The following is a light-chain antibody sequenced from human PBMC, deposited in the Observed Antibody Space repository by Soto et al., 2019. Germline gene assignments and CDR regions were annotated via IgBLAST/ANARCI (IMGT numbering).Light chain of an antibody. CDR1: SSNVGNNA. Sequence: QSVLTQPPSASGTPGQRVTISCSGSSSNVGNNAVNWYQQLPGAAPKLLIFGNINRPSGVPDRFSGSKSGTSASLAITGLQAEDEGDYYCQSYDSTLSARYVFGTGTKLTVL. J-gene: IGLJ1*01. CDR3: QSYDSTLSARYV. CDR2: GNI. V-gene: IGLV1-40*01.